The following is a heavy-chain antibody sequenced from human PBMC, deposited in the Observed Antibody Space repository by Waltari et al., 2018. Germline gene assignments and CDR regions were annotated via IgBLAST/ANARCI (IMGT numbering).Heavy chain of an antibody. V-gene: IGHV1-3*01. CDR2: INAGNGNT. CDR3: ARGSAVAGTAFDP. Sequence: QVQLVQCGAEVKKPGASVKVSCKASGYTFTSYAMSWVCQAPGQRLEWMGWINAGNGNTKYSQKFQGRVTITRDTSASTAYMELSSLRSEDTAVYYCARGSAVAGTAFDPWGQGTLVTVSS. D-gene: IGHD6-19*01. CDR1: GYTFTSYA. J-gene: IGHJ5*02.